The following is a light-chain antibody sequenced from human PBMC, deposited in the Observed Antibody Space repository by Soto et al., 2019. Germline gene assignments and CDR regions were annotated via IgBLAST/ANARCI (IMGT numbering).Light chain of an antibody. Sequence: QSALTQPASVSGSPGQSITISCTGTSIDVGHPYNYVSWYQQHPGKAPKLVICEVSNRPSGVSSRFSGSKSGNTASLTISGLRAEDEADYYCTSFTTTNIWVFGGGTKLTVL. J-gene: IGLJ3*02. CDR1: SIDVGHPYNY. CDR2: EVS. V-gene: IGLV2-14*01. CDR3: TSFTTTNIWV.